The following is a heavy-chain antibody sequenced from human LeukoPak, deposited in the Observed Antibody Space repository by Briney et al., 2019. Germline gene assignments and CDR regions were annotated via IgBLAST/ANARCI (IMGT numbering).Heavy chain of an antibody. J-gene: IGHJ4*02. V-gene: IGHV4-59*01. CDR1: GGSISSYY. D-gene: IGHD6-13*01. CDR3: ARGVYIAAAQHGY. Sequence: SETLSLTCTVSGGSISSYYSSWIRQPPGKGLEWIGYIYYSGTTNYNPSLKSRVTISVDTSKNQFSLKLSSVTAADTAVYYCARGVYIAAAQHGYWGQGTLVTVSS. CDR2: IYYSGTT.